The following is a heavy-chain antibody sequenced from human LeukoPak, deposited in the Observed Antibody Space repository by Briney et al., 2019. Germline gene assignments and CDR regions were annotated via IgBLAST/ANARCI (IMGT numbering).Heavy chain of an antibody. CDR3: AKADRTGSYSYYYMDV. CDR1: GFTFSSYG. CDR2: MHFDGGYK. Sequence: GGSLRLSCAASGFTFSSYGMHWVRQAPGKGRAWVALMHFDGGYKYNADSVKGRFTISRDNSKSTLYLQMNGLTAEDTAVYYCAKADRTGSYSYYYMDVWGKGTTVTVSS. V-gene: IGHV3-30*02. D-gene: IGHD1-14*01. J-gene: IGHJ6*03.